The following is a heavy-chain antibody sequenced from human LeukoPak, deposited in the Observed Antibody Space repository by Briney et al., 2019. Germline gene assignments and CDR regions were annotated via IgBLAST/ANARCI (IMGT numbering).Heavy chain of an antibody. Sequence: GESLEISCKGSGYSFTSYWIGWVRQMPGKGLEWMGIIYPGDSDTRYSPSFQGQVTISADKSISTAYLQWSSLKASDTAISYCGRGSGGDAFDIWRQGTMVTVSS. D-gene: IGHD3-10*01. CDR1: GYSFTSYW. CDR3: GRGSGGDAFDI. CDR2: IYPGDSDT. J-gene: IGHJ3*02. V-gene: IGHV5-51*01.